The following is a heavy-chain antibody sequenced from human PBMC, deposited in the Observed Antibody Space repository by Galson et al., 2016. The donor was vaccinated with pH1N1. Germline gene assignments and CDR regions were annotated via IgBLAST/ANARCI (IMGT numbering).Heavy chain of an antibody. D-gene: IGHD1-14*01. J-gene: IGHJ4*02. CDR3: ARDASTGTHFAS. CDR2: IYYSGRT. CDR1: GGSISSDDYY. V-gene: IGHV4-31*03. Sequence: TLSLTCTVSGGSISSDDYYWSWIRQRPGKGLEWIGYIYYSGRTYCNPSLKSRVTISVDTSKNQFSLRLSSMTAADTAVYFCARDASTGTHFASWGQGTLGTVSA.